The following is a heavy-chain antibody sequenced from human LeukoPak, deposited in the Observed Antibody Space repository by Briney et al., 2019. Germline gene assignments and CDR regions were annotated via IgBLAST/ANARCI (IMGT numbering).Heavy chain of an antibody. CDR1: GFTFSTYA. V-gene: IGHV3-23*01. CDR2: ISGSASVT. CDR3: ARSRGSGSYYYYGLDV. J-gene: IGHJ6*04. D-gene: IGHD3-10*01. Sequence: GGSLRLSCEASGFTFSTYAMSWVRQDPGKGLEWVSGISGSASVTYSSASVKGRFTISRDNSKNTLYLQMNSLRAEDTAVYYCARSRGSGSYYYYGLDVWGKGTTVTVSS.